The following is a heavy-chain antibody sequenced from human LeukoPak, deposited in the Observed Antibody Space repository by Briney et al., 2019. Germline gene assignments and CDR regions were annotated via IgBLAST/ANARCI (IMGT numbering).Heavy chain of an antibody. V-gene: IGHV3-30*02. Sequence: GGSLRLSCAASGFTFSSYGIHWVRQAPGKGLEWVAFIRYDGSNKYYADSVKGRFTISRDNSKNTLYLQMNSLRAEDTAVYYCAKDRAQPRFPYCSSTSCPGNWFDPWGQGTLVTVSS. D-gene: IGHD2-2*01. CDR2: IRYDGSNK. J-gene: IGHJ5*02. CDR3: AKDRAQPRFPYCSSTSCPGNWFDP. CDR1: GFTFSSYG.